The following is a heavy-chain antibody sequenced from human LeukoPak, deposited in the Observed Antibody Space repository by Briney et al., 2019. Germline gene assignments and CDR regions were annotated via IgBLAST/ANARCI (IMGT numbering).Heavy chain of an antibody. J-gene: IGHJ4*02. CDR2: ISSDGNDK. V-gene: IGHV3-30*03. CDR3: TTKVIRGDRGDDYDD. CDR1: GFTFSNAW. D-gene: IGHD5-12*01. Sequence: PGGSLRLSCAASGFTFSNAWMNWMGWVRQAPGKGLEWVALISSDGNDKLYGDSVKGRFTISRDDSKSTLYLHMNSLRAEDTAVYYCTTKVIRGDRGDDYDDWGQGTLVTVSS.